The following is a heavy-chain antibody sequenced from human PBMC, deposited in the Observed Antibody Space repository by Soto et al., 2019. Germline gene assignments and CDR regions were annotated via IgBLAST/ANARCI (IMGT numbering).Heavy chain of an antibody. Sequence: QVQLQQWGAGLLKPSETLSLTCAVYGGSFSGYYWSWIRQPPGKGLEWIGEIIHPGNTNYNHSLKTRLTISVDTSKNQFSLRLRSVTAADTAVYYCAREPPQNASSFYGLDVWGQGTTVTVSS. CDR1: GGSFSGYY. V-gene: IGHV4-34*12. D-gene: IGHD2-2*01. CDR2: IIHPGNT. CDR3: AREPPQNASSFYGLDV. J-gene: IGHJ6*02.